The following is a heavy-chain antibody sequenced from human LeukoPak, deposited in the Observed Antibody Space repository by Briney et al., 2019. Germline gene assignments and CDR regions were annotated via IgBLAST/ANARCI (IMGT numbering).Heavy chain of an antibody. CDR1: GGXFSSYA. V-gene: IGHV1-69*01. D-gene: IGHD2-15*01. CDR2: IIPIFGTA. Sequence: GSSVKVSCKASGGXFSSYAISWVRQAPGQGLEWMGAIIPIFGTANYAQKFQGRVTITADESTSTAYMELSSLRSEDTAVYYCARVAASWRGWFDPWGQGTLVTVSS. J-gene: IGHJ5*02. CDR3: ARVAASWRGWFDP.